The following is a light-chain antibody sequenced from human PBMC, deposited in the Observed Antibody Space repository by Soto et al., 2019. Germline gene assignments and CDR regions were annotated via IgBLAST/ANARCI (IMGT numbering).Light chain of an antibody. CDR3: CSYAGDYSLI. V-gene: IGLV2-11*01. Sequence: QSVLTQPPSASGSPGQSVTISCTGTSSDVGGFNYVSWYQHHPGKAPKLIIYDVNERPSGVPDRFSGSKSGNTASLTISGLQAEDDTDYYCCSYAGDYSLIFGGGTKVTV. CDR1: SSDVGGFNY. J-gene: IGLJ2*01. CDR2: DVN.